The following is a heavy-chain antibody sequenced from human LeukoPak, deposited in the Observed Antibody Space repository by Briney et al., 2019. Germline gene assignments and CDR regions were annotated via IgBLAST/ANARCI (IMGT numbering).Heavy chain of an antibody. CDR1: GYTFTSYA. CDR3: ARNERITIFGVVSDSYMDV. J-gene: IGHJ6*03. D-gene: IGHD3-3*01. CDR2: ISAYNGNT. V-gene: IGHV1-18*01. Sequence: ASVKVSCKASGYTFTSYAMHWVRQAPGQRLEWMGWISAYNGNTNYAQKLQGRVTMTTDTSTSTAYMELRSLRSDDTAVYYCARNERITIFGVVSDSYMDVWGKGTTVTVSS.